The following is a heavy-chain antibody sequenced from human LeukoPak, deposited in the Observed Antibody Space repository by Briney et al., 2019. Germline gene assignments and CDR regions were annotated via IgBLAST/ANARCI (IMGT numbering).Heavy chain of an antibody. Sequence: SETLSLTCTVSGGSISSYSWSWIRQPAGKGQEWIGRIYSSGSTNYNPSLKSRVTMSVDTSKNQFSLKLSSVTAADTAVYYCARDERGSGWSFDNWGQGTLVTVSS. V-gene: IGHV4-4*07. CDR1: GGSISSYS. CDR2: IYSSGST. D-gene: IGHD6-19*01. CDR3: ARDERGSGWSFDN. J-gene: IGHJ4*02.